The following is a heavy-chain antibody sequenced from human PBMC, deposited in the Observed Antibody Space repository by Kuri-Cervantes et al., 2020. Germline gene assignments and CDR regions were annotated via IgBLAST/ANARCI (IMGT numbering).Heavy chain of an antibody. CDR1: GFTFSSYA. Sequence: GGSLRLSCAASGFTFSSYAMSWVRQAPGKGLEWVSGISGSGGSTYYADSVKGRFTISRDNSKNTLYLQMNSLRAEDTAVYYCARDADCSGGSCYFYYWGQGTLVTVSS. V-gene: IGHV3-23*01. D-gene: IGHD2-15*01. J-gene: IGHJ4*02. CDR3: ARDADCSGGSCYFYY. CDR2: ISGSGGST.